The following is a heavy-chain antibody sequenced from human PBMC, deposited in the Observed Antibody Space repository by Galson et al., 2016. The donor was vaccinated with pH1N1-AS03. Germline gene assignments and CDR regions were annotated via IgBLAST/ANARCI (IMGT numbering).Heavy chain of an antibody. CDR1: GFSLGTTSVG. V-gene: IGHV2-5*02. CDR3: TKTSGYDFDF. Sequence: PALVNPTQTLTLTCSFSGFSLGTTSVGLAWIRQPPGEALEWLALVHWDGVDRLSPSLRGRLAITKDTSKNQVVLTMTNMGSADTGTYFCTKTSGYDFDFWGQGAPVAVS. D-gene: IGHD5-12*01. CDR2: VHWDGVD. J-gene: IGHJ4*02.